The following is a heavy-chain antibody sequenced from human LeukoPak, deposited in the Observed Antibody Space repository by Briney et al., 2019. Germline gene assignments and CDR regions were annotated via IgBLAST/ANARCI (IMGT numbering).Heavy chain of an antibody. CDR1: GFTFTDDY. V-gene: IGHV3-11*04. CDR2: ISSSGYTK. D-gene: IGHD1-1*01. J-gene: IGHJ2*01. CDR3: ATTLRTRGTWYFDP. Sequence: GGSLRLSCAASGFTFTDDYMSWIRQAPGKGLEWVSYISSSGYTKYYADSLKGRFTISRDNAKKTPYLQINSLRAEDTAVYYCATTLRTRGTWYFDPWGRGTLVTVSS.